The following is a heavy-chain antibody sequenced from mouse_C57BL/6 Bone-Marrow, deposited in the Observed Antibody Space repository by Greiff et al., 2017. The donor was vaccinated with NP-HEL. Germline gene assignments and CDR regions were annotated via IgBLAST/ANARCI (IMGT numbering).Heavy chain of an antibody. CDR2: INPSSGYT. CDR3: ARYEIGSSYWYFDV. CDR1: GYTFTSYT. J-gene: IGHJ1*03. V-gene: IGHV1-4*01. D-gene: IGHD1-1*01. Sequence: QVQLQQSGAELARPGASVKMSCKASGYTFTSYTMHWVKQRPGQGLEWIGYINPSSGYTKYNQKFKDKATLTADKSSSTAYMQLSSLTSEDSAVYYCARYEIGSSYWYFDVWGTGTTVTVSS.